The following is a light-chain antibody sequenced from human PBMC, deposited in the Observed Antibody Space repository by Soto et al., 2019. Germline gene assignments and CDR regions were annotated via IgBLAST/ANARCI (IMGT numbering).Light chain of an antibody. J-gene: IGLJ3*02. V-gene: IGLV1-40*01. CDR2: GNN. CDR1: SSNIGAGYD. CDR3: QSYDSSLSGWV. Sequence: QSALTQPPSVSGAPGQRVTISCTGSSSNIGAGYDVHWYQQLPGTAPKLLIYGNNNRPSGVPDRFSGSKSGTSASLAITGLQAEDEADCYCQSYDSSLSGWVFGGGTKLTVL.